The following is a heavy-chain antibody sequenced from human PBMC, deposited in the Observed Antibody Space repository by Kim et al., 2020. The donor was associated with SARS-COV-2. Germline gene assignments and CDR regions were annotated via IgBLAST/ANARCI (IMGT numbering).Heavy chain of an antibody. CDR2: ISYDGSNK. CDR3: ARDQLNSSYMYYYYGMDV. CDR1: GFTFSSYG. Sequence: GGSLRLSCAASGFTFSSYGMHWVRQAPGKGLEWVAVISYDGSNKYYADSVKGRFTISRDNSKNTLYLQMNSLRAEDTAVYYCARDQLNSSYMYYYYGMDVWGQGTTVTVSS. J-gene: IGHJ6*02. V-gene: IGHV3-33*05. D-gene: IGHD2-2*02.